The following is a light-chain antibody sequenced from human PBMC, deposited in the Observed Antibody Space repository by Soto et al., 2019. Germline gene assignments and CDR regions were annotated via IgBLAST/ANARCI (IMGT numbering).Light chain of an antibody. V-gene: IGKV3-15*01. CDR2: GAS. J-gene: IGKJ1*01. CDR1: QSVSSN. Sequence: EIVMTLSPATLSVSPGERVTLSCRASQSVSSNLAWYQQKPGQAPSLLIYGASTRATGIPARFSGSGSGTDFTLTISSLQSEDFAVYYCQQYNNWPRTFGQGTKVDIK. CDR3: QQYNNWPRT.